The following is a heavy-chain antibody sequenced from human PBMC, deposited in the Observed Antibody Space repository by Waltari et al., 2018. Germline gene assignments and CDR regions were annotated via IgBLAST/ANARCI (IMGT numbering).Heavy chain of an antibody. V-gene: IGHV3-66*01. Sequence: EVQLVESGGGLVQPGGSLRLSCAASGFTVSSNYMSWVRRAPGKGLEWVSVIYSGGRTDDADSVKGRFTISRDNSKSTLYLQMNSLRAEDTAVYYCARGGNLGRWLQFDYWGQGTLVTVSS. CDR2: IYSGGRT. CDR3: ARGGNLGRWLQFDY. D-gene: IGHD5-12*01. CDR1: GFTVSSNY. J-gene: IGHJ4*02.